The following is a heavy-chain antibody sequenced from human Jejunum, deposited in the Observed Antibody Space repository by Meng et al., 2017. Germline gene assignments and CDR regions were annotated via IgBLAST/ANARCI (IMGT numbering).Heavy chain of an antibody. V-gene: IGHV4-4*02. J-gene: IGHJ2*01. D-gene: IGHD3-10*02. Sequence: QVQLQESGPGLVKPSETLSLTCAVSGGSIESNNWWTWIRQPPGQGLEWIGEVHHSGSTHYNPSLQSRVTISIDNSKNRFSLSLNSVTAADTAIYYCARADYVRYFDLWGRGTLVTVSS. CDR2: VHHSGST. CDR3: ARADYVRYFDL. CDR1: GGSIESNNW.